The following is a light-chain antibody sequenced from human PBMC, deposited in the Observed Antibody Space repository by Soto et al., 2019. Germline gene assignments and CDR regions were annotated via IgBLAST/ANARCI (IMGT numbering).Light chain of an antibody. V-gene: IGLV2-14*01. CDR2: EVS. CDR1: IGDVGGYYY. CDR3: SSYTSSSTL. Sequence: QSVLTQPSSLSGSPGQSITISCTGTIGDVGGYYYVSWYQQLPGKAPKLMIYEVSDRPSGISSRFSGSKSGNTASLTISGLQTEDEADYYCSSYTSSSTLFGTGTKVTVL. J-gene: IGLJ1*01.